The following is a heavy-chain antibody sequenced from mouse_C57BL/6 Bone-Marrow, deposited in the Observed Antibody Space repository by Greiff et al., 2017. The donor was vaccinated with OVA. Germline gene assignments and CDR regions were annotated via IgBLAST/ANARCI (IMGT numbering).Heavy chain of an antibody. J-gene: IGHJ4*01. D-gene: IGHD2-3*01. CDR3: TSDGYYYAMDY. Sequence: VQLQQSGAELVRPGASVKLSSTASGFNIKDDYMHWVKQRPEQGLEWIGWIDPENGDTEYASKFQGKATITADTSSNTAYLQLSSLTSEDTAVYYCTSDGYYYAMDYWGQGTSVTVSS. CDR1: GFNIKDDY. CDR2: IDPENGDT. V-gene: IGHV14-4*01.